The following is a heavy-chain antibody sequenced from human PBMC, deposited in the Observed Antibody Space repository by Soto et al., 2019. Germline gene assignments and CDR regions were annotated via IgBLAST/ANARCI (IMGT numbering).Heavy chain of an antibody. CDR2: ISSSSSYI. V-gene: IGHV3-21*01. CDR1: GFTFSSYA. D-gene: IGHD6-6*01. CDR3: ARGLEYSSSSHYYYYYGMDV. Sequence: GGSLRLSCAASGFTFSSYAMSWVRQAPGKGLEWVSSISSSSSYIYYADSVKGRFTISRDNAKNSLYLQMNSLRAEDTAVYYCARGLEYSSSSHYYYYYGMDVWGQGTTVTVSS. J-gene: IGHJ6*02.